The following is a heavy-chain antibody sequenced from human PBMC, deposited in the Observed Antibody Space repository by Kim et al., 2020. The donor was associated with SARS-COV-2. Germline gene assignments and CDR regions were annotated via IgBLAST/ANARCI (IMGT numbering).Heavy chain of an antibody. CDR2: IYYSGST. CDR1: GGSISSSSYY. D-gene: IGHD2-2*01. CDR3: ARRGDCSSTSCYFGRVSYYFDC. V-gene: IGHV4-39*01. J-gene: IGHJ4*02. Sequence: SETLSLTCTVSGGSISSSSYYWGWIRQPPGKGLEWIGSIYYSGSTYYNPSLKSRVTISVDTSKNQFSLKLSSVTAADTAVYYCARRGDCSSTSCYFGRVSYYFDCWGQGTLGTVSS.